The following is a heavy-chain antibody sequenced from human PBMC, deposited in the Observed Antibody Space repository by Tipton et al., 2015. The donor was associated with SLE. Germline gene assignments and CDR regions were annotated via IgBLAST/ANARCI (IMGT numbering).Heavy chain of an antibody. CDR3: AKGVVVIALYYFDY. J-gene: IGHJ4*02. D-gene: IGHD2-21*01. CDR2: ISGSGGST. V-gene: IGHV3-23*01. CDR1: GFTFSDYY. Sequence: SLRISCAASGFTFSDYYMSWVRQAPGEGLEWVSAISGSGGSTYYADSVKGRFTISRDNSKNTLYLQMNSLRAEDTAVYYCAKGVVVIALYYFDYWGQGTLVTVSS.